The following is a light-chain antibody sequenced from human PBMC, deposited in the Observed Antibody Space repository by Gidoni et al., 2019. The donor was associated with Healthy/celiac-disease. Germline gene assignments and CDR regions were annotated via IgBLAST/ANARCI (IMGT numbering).Light chain of an antibody. V-gene: IGKV3-11*01. CDR2: DAS. CDR1: QSVSSY. CDR3: QQRSNWPGT. Sequence: EIVLTQSLATLSFSPGERATLPCRASQSVSSYLAWYQQKPGQAPRLLIYDASNRATGIPARFSGSGSGTDFTLTISSLEPEDFAVYYCQQRSNWPGTFGPGTKVDIK. J-gene: IGKJ3*01.